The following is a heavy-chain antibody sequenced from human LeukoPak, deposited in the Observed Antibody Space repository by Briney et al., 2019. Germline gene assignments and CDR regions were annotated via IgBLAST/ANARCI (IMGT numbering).Heavy chain of an antibody. D-gene: IGHD1-1*01. Sequence: SETLSLTCTVSGGSISSYYWSWIRQPPGKGLEWIGYIYYSGSTNSNPSLKSRVSISVDTSKNQFSLKLSSVTAADTAVFYCARGGTRAFDIWGQGTMVTVSP. CDR2: IYYSGST. V-gene: IGHV4-59*01. CDR3: ARGGTRAFDI. CDR1: GGSISSYY. J-gene: IGHJ3*02.